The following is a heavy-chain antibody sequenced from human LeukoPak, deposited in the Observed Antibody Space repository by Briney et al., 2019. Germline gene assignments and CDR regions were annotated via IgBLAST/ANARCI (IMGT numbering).Heavy chain of an antibody. Sequence: PSETLSPTCPVSGDPISSGNYYWTWSRQPAGKGLEWIGRIYTSGSTNYNPSLKSRVTISVDTSKNQFSLKLSSVTAADTAVYYCATLGYSYGTDYWGQGTLVTVSS. CDR3: ATLGYSYGTDY. V-gene: IGHV4-61*02. J-gene: IGHJ4*02. CDR2: IYTSGST. D-gene: IGHD5-18*01. CDR1: GDPISSGNYY.